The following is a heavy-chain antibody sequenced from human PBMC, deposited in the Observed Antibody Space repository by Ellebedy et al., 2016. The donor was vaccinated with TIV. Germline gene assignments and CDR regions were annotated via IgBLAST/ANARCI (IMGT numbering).Heavy chain of an antibody. Sequence: AASVKVSCKVSGYTLTELSMHWVRQAPGKGLEWMGGFDPEDGETIYAQKFQGRVTMTEDTSTDTAYMELSSLRSEDTAVYYCATYAELRYAFDIWGQGTMVTVSS. CDR3: ATYAELRYAFDI. CDR1: GYTLTELS. D-gene: IGHD1-26*01. J-gene: IGHJ3*02. CDR2: FDPEDGET. V-gene: IGHV1-24*01.